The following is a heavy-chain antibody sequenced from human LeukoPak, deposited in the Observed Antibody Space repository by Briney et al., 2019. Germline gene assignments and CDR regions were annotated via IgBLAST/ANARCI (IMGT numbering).Heavy chain of an antibody. CDR3: ARAAMVRGVKYYYYYMDV. J-gene: IGHJ6*03. CDR2: IIPIFGTA. Sequence: SVKVSCKASGGTFSSYAISWVRQAPGQGLEWMGGIIPIFGTANYAQKFQGRVTITADKSTSTAYMELSSLRSEDTAVYYCARAAMVRGVKYYYYYMDVWGKGTTVTVSS. D-gene: IGHD3-10*01. V-gene: IGHV1-69*06. CDR1: GGTFSSYA.